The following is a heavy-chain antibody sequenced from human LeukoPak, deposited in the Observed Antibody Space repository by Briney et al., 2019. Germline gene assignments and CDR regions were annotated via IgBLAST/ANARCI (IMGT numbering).Heavy chain of an antibody. CDR1: GNTFISYD. Sequence: ASVKVSCKASGNTFISYDINWVRQATGPGLEWMGWMSPNSGNTGYAQKFQGRVTMTRNTSISTAYMELSSLRSEGTAVYYCVKGPPNWGFDYWGQGTLVTVSS. CDR3: VKGPPNWGFDY. V-gene: IGHV1-8*01. CDR2: MSPNSGNT. J-gene: IGHJ4*02. D-gene: IGHD7-27*01.